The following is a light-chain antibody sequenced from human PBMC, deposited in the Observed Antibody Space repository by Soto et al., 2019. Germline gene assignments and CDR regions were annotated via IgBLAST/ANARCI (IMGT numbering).Light chain of an antibody. CDR3: GSYAGSSRV. J-gene: IGLJ3*02. Sequence: QSALTQPASVSGSPGQSITISCTGTSSDVGSYNLVSWYQQHPGKAPKLMIYEGSKRPSVVSNRFSGSKSGNTASLTISGLQAEDEADYYCGSYAGSSRVFGGGTKLTVL. CDR2: EGS. CDR1: SSDVGSYNL. V-gene: IGLV2-23*01.